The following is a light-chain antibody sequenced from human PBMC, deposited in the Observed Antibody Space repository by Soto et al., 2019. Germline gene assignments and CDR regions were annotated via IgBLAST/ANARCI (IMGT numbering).Light chain of an antibody. CDR1: RNDIGTYNL. CDR3: CSYTAASSLL. V-gene: IGLV2-23*01. J-gene: IGLJ3*02. CDR2: EGN. Sequence: QSALTQPASVSESPGQSISISCGGGRNDIGTYNLVSWYQQHPGKAPKLIIYEGNKRPSGVSNRVSGSRSGNTASLTISGLQAEDEADYYCCSYTAASSLLFGGGTKLTVL.